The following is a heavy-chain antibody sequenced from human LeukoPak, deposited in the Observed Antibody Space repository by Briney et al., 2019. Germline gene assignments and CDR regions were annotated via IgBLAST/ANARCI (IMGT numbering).Heavy chain of an antibody. J-gene: IGHJ5*02. D-gene: IGHD2-15*01. V-gene: IGHV1-46*01. CDR1: GYTFTSHF. CDR2: INPRGGST. Sequence: ASVKVSCKASGYTFTSHFMHWVRQAPGQGLEWMGIINPRGGSTSYTQKFQGRVTMTTDTSTSTAYMELRSLRSDDTAVYYCARYCSGGSCYGFNWFDPWGQGTLVTVSS. CDR3: ARYCSGGSCYGFNWFDP.